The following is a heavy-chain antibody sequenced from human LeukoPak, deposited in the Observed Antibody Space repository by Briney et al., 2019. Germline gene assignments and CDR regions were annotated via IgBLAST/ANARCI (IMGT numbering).Heavy chain of an antibody. J-gene: IGHJ4*02. CDR2: IYHSGIT. CDR1: GDSVNSGGFS. D-gene: IGHD5-12*01. Sequence: SETLSLTCAVSGDSVNSGGFSWSWIRKPSGKDLEWIGYIYHSGITYYNPSLKSRVTMSLDTSKNQFSLKLSSVTAADTAVYYCARLVGTGAFKNVPSFFDYWGQGTLVTVSS. CDR3: ARLVGTGAFKNVPSFFDY. V-gene: IGHV4-30-2*01.